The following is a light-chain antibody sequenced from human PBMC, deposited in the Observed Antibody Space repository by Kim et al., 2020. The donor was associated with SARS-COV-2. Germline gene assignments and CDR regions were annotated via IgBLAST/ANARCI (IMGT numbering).Light chain of an antibody. V-gene: IGKV3-20*01. J-gene: IGKJ2*01. CDR1: QSISSPY. Sequence: LSPGERATPSCRASQSISSPYLAWYQQKPGQAPRLLIYASSTRATGIPDRFSGSGSGTDFTLTISRLEPEDFALYYCQQYINSPYTFGQGTKLEI. CDR2: ASS. CDR3: QQYINSPYT.